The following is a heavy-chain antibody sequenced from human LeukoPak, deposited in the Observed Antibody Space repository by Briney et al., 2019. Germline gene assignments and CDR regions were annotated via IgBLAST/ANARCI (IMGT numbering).Heavy chain of an antibody. CDR3: AKGTDFWSGYCDY. CDR2: ISFDGKVS. Sequence: GGSLRLSCAASGFTFNRYGMHWVRQAPGKGLEWVAVISFDGKVSYYADSVKGRFTISRDNSKNTLDLQMNSLRPEDTAVYYCAKGTDFWSGYCDYWGQGTLVTVSS. CDR1: GFTFNRYG. J-gene: IGHJ4*02. D-gene: IGHD3-3*01. V-gene: IGHV3-30*18.